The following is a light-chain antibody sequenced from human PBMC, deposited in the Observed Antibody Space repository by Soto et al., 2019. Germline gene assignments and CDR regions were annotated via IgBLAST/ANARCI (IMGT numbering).Light chain of an antibody. V-gene: IGKV3-11*01. CDR3: QQRSDWPLT. Sequence: EIVLTQSPATLSLSPGERATLSCRASQSVRSYLTWYQHKPGQAPRLLICDTSNRATGIPARFSSSGSGTDFTLTSSSLEPEDFAFYYCQQRSDWPLTFGGGTRVEIK. CDR2: DTS. CDR1: QSVRSY. J-gene: IGKJ4*01.